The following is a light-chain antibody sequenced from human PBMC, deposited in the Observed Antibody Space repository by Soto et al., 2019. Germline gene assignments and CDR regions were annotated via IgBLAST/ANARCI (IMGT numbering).Light chain of an antibody. CDR3: QQYYNFWT. CDR1: QSIGNS. Sequence: DIQMTQSPSTLSASVGDTVTITCRASQSIGNSLAWCQQKPGKAPNLLIYKASNLESGVPSRFSGSESETEFTLTISSVQPDDFATYYCQQYYNFWTFGQGTKVEIK. J-gene: IGKJ1*01. CDR2: KAS. V-gene: IGKV1-5*03.